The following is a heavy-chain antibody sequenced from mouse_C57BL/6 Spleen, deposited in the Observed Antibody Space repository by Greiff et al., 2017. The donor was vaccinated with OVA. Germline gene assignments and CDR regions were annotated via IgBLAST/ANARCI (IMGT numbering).Heavy chain of an antibody. Sequence: EVQLVESGGGLVQPGGSLSLSCAASGFTFTDYYMSWVRQPPGKALEWLGFIRNKANGYTTEYSASVKGRFTISRDNSQSILYLQMNALRAEDSATYYCARYGSSHPGYFDVWGTGTTVTVSS. J-gene: IGHJ1*03. CDR2: IRNKANGYTT. V-gene: IGHV7-3*01. D-gene: IGHD1-1*01. CDR3: ARYGSSHPGYFDV. CDR1: GFTFTDYY.